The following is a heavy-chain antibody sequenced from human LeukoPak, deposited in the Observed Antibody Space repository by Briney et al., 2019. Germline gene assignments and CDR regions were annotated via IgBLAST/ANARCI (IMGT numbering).Heavy chain of an antibody. V-gene: IGHV3-23*01. CDR3: AKSVVVITFRFDD. CDR2: ISGSGGST. J-gene: IGHJ4*02. CDR1: GFTFSSYA. Sequence: PGGSLRLSCAASGFTFSSYAMSWVRQAPGKGLEWVSAISGSGGSTYYADAVKGRFTISRDNSESTLYLQVSSLRAEDTAVYYCAKSVVVITFRFDDWGQGALVTVSS. D-gene: IGHD2-15*01.